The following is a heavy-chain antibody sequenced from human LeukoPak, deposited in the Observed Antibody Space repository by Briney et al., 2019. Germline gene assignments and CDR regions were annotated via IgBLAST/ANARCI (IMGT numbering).Heavy chain of an antibody. CDR2: TYYRSKWYN. J-gene: IGHJ4*02. Sequence: SQTLSLTCAISGDSVFSNSAAWNWIRQSPSRGLEWLGRTYYRSKWYNDYAVSVKSRIIINPDTSKNQFSLQLKFVTHEDTAVYYCVRDVGFDFDYWGQGTLVTVSS. CDR3: VRDVGFDFDY. D-gene: IGHD3-10*01. CDR1: GDSVFSNSAA. V-gene: IGHV6-1*01.